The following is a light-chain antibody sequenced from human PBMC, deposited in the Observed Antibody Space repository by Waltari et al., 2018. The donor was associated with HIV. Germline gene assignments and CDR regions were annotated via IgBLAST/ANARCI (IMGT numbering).Light chain of an antibody. CDR1: TLPKQN. V-gene: IGLV3-10*01. CDR2: EDI. J-gene: IGLJ3*02. CDR3: YSTESNGNHRV. Sequence: SYELTQPPSVSVSPAQTARITCSGATLPKQNAHWYQQKSGQAPVLVIYEDIKRPSGIPERFSGSSSGTMAILTISGAQVEDEADYYCYSTESNGNHRVFGGGTKLTVL.